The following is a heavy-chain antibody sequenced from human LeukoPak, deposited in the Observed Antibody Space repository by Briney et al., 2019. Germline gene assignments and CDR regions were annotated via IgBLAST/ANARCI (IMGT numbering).Heavy chain of an antibody. D-gene: IGHD3-22*01. CDR3: ARANYDFDAFDT. Sequence: GGSLRLSCAASGFTFSSYSMNWVRQAPGKGLEWVSSISSSSSYIYYADSVKGRFTISRDNAKNSLYLQMNSLRAEDTAVYYCARANYDFDAFDTWGQGTMVTVSS. V-gene: IGHV3-21*01. CDR2: ISSSSSYI. J-gene: IGHJ3*02. CDR1: GFTFSSYS.